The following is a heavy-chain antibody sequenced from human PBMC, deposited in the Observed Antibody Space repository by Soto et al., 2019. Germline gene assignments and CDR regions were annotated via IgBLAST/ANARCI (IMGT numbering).Heavy chain of an antibody. V-gene: IGHV4-59*08. CDR3: ASSEYSSSWYGY. Sequence: SETLSLTCTVSGGSISSYYWSWIRQPPGKGLEWIGYIYYSGSTNYNPSLKSRVTISVDTSKNQFSLKLSSVTAADTAVYYCASSEYSSSWYGYWGQGTLVTVSS. D-gene: IGHD6-13*01. CDR2: IYYSGST. CDR1: GGSISSYY. J-gene: IGHJ4*02.